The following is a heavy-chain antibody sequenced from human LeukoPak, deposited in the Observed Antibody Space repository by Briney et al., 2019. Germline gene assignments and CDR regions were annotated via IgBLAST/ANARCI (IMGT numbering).Heavy chain of an antibody. CDR1: GGSFSGYY. J-gene: IGHJ6*03. Sequence: SETLSLTCAVYGGSFSGYYWSWIRQPPGKGLEWIGEINHSGSTNYNPSLKSRVTISVDTSKNQFSLKLSSVTAADTAVHYCARQRAVYYYYMDVWGKGTTVTVSS. V-gene: IGHV4-34*01. CDR2: INHSGST. CDR3: ARQRAVYYYYMDV.